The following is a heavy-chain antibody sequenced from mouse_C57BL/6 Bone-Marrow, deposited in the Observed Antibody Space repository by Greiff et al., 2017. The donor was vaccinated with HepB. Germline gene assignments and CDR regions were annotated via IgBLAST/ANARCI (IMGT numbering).Heavy chain of an antibody. V-gene: IGHV2-4*01. CDR1: GFSLTSYG. J-gene: IGHJ1*03. Sequence: QVQLKESGPGLVQPSQSLSITCTVSGFSLTSYGVHWVRQPPGKGLEWLGVIWSGGSTDYNAAFISRLSISKDNSKSQVFFKMNSLQADDTAIYYCAKMRGYVWYFDVWGTGTTVTVSS. CDR2: IWSGGST. CDR3: AKMRGYVWYFDV. D-gene: IGHD2-2*01.